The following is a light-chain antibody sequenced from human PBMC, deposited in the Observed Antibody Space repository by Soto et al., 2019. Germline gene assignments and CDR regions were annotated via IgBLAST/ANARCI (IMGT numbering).Light chain of an antibody. CDR3: QQYNSLVT. CDR2: DAS. V-gene: IGKV1-5*01. J-gene: IGKJ2*01. CDR1: QSISSW. Sequence: DIQMTQSPSTLSASVGDIVTITCRASQSISSWLAWYQQKPGKAPKLLIYDASSLESGVPSRFSGSGSGTEFTLTISSLQPDDFATYYCQQYNSLVTFGQGTKLEIK.